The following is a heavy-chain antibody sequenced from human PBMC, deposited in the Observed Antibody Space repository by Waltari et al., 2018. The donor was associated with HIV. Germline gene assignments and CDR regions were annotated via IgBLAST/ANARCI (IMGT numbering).Heavy chain of an antibody. V-gene: IGHV3-21*02. Sequence: EVQLVDSGGGLVKPGGSLRLSCAASGFTFSDYSMNWVRQSPGEGLEWVSSNSSSGSFIYYADSVKGRFTISRDNAQNSMYLQMNNLRADDSAMYYCARDSRGTSWSLNWFDPWGQGTLVTVSS. CDR1: GFTFSDYS. CDR2: NSSSGSFI. CDR3: ARDSRGTSWSLNWFDP. J-gene: IGHJ5*02. D-gene: IGHD6-13*01.